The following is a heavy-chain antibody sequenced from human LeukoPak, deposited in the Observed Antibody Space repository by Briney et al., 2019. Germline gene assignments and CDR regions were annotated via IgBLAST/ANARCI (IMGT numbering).Heavy chain of an antibody. CDR1: GFTFSSYW. Sequence: PGGSLRLSCAASGFTFSSYWMSWVRQAPGKGLEGVANIKQDGSEKYYVDSVKGRFTISRDNAKNSLYLQMNSLRAEDTAVYYCARDPGEPGYTYGYNDYWGQGTLVTVSS. D-gene: IGHD5-18*01. CDR3: ARDPGEPGYTYGYNDY. CDR2: IKQDGSEK. V-gene: IGHV3-7*01. J-gene: IGHJ4*02.